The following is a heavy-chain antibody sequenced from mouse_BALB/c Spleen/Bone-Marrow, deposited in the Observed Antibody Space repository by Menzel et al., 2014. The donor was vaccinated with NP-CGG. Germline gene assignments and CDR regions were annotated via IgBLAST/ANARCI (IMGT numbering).Heavy chain of an antibody. CDR2: IHPSDSET. Sequence: VKLVESGAELVRPGASVKLSCKASGYSFTNYWMNWVKQRPGQGLEWIGMIHPSDSETRLNQKFKEKATLTVDKSSSTAYRQLSSPTSAASAVYYCARFCNFVGFACWGQGTLVTISA. J-gene: IGHJ3*01. V-gene: IGHV1S82*01. CDR3: ARFCNFVGFAC. D-gene: IGHD6-1*01. CDR1: GYSFTNYW.